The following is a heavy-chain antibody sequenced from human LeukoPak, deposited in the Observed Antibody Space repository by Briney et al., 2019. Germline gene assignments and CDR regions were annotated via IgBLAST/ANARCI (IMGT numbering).Heavy chain of an antibody. J-gene: IGHJ6*02. CDR1: GFTLSNYG. CDR3: ARDNMVRGVIIPYYYYGMDV. D-gene: IGHD3-10*01. Sequence: PGGSLRLSCAASGFTLSNYGMHWARQAPGKGLEWVAVIWYDGSNKYYADSVKGRFTISRDNSKNTLYLQMNSLRAEDTAVYYCARDNMVRGVIIPYYYYGMDVWGQGTTVTVSS. V-gene: IGHV3-33*01. CDR2: IWYDGSNK.